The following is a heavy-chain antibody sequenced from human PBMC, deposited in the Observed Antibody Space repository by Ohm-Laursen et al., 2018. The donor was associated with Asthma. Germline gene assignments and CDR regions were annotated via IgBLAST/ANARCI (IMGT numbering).Heavy chain of an antibody. CDR1: GGSIRSYY. D-gene: IGHD3-22*01. J-gene: IGHJ4*02. CDR2: IYYSGST. Sequence: PSQTLSLTCTVSGGSIRSYYWSWIRQPPGKGLEWIGYIYYSGSTYYNPSLKSRVTISVDTSKNQFSLKLSSVTAADTAVYYCARGVDYYDSSGYHHFDYWGQGTLVTVSS. CDR3: ARGVDYYDSSGYHHFDY. V-gene: IGHV4-59*12.